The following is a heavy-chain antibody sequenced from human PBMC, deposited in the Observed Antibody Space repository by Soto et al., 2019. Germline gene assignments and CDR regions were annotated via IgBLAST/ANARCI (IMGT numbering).Heavy chain of an antibody. CDR2: IYYSGST. CDR3: ARAWLIRYYFDY. V-gene: IGHV4-31*03. CDR1: GGSISSGGYY. Sequence: SETLSLTCTVSGGSISSGGYYWSWIRQHPGKGLEWIGYIYYSGSTYYNPSLKSRVTISVDTSKNQFSLKLSSVTAADTAVYYCARAWLIRYYFDYWGRGTLVTVSS. J-gene: IGHJ4*02. D-gene: IGHD6-19*01.